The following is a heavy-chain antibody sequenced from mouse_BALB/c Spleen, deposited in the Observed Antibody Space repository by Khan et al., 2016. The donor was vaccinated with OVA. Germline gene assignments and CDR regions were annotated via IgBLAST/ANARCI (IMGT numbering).Heavy chain of an antibody. J-gene: IGHJ2*01. CDR2: INTYTGEP. CDR1: GYTFTNYV. V-gene: IGHV9-3-1*01. Sequence: QIQLVQSGPELKKPGETVKISCKASGYTFTNYVVNWVKQSPGQGLKWMGWINTYTGEPTYDDDFKGRFAFSLETSASTAFLQINSLKTEDTATFSGARFHGGYWGQGTTLTVSA. CDR3: ARFHGGY.